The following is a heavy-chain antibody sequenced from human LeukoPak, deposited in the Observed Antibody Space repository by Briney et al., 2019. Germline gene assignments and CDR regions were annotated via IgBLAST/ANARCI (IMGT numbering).Heavy chain of an antibody. CDR1: GGSISSYY. D-gene: IGHD2-15*01. CDR2: IYYSGST. CDR3: ASYCSGGSCYYFDY. J-gene: IGHJ4*02. Sequence: SETLSLTCTVSGGSISSYYWSWIPQPPGKGLEWIGYIYYSGSTNYNPSLKSRVTISVDTSKNQFSLKLSSVTAADTAVYYCASYCSGGSCYYFDYWGQGTLVTVSS. V-gene: IGHV4-59*01.